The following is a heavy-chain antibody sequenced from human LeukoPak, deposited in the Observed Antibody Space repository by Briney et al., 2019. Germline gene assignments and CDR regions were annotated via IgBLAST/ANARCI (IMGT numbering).Heavy chain of an antibody. CDR2: ISYDGSNK. CDR3: ARAPGVVPVGDYYYYYYMDV. Sequence: GGSLRLSCAASGFTFSSYAMHWVRQAPGKGLEWVAVISYDGSNKYYADSVKGRFTISRDNSKNTLYLQMNSLRAEDTAVYYCARAPGVVPVGDYYYYYYMDVWGKGTTVTVSS. CDR1: GFTFSSYA. J-gene: IGHJ6*03. V-gene: IGHV3-30-3*01. D-gene: IGHD3-3*01.